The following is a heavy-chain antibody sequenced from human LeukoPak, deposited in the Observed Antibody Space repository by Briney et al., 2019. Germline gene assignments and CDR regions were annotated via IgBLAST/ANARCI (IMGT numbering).Heavy chain of an antibody. CDR3: ARWISSASDY. CDR1: GFTFSSYW. D-gene: IGHD6-19*01. CDR2: VNSDGTST. V-gene: IGHV3-74*01. Sequence: PGGSLRLSCAASGFTFSSYWMHWVRQAPGKGLVWVSRVNSDGTSTRYADSVKGRFTISRDNAKNTLYLQMNSLRAEVTAVYYCARWISSASDYWGQGTLVTVSS. J-gene: IGHJ4*02.